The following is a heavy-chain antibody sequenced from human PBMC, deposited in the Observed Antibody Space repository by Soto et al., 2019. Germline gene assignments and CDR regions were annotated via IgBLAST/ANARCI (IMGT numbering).Heavy chain of an antibody. J-gene: IGHJ5*02. D-gene: IGHD1-26*01. CDR2: IYYSGST. CDR3: ARDQIGGSWFDP. V-gene: IGHV4-59*01. CDR1: GGSISSYY. Sequence: PSETLSLTCTVSGGSISSYYWSWIRQPPGKGLEWIGYIYYSGSTNYNPSLKSRVTISVDTSKNQFSLKLSSVTAADTDVYYCARDQIGGSWFDPWGQGTLVTVSS.